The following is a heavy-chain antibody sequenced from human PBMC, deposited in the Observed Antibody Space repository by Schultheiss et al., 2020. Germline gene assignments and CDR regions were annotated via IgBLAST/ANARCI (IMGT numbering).Heavy chain of an antibody. J-gene: IGHJ3*02. V-gene: IGHV3-11*04. CDR1: GFTFSDYY. CDR2: ISSSGSTI. D-gene: IGHD3-16*01. Sequence: GESLKISCAASGFTFSDYYMSWIRQAPGKGLEWVSYISSSGSTIYYADSVKGRFTISRDNSKNTLYLQMNSLRAEDTAVYYCARGFAGANDAFDIWGQGTMVTVSS. CDR3: ARGFAGANDAFDI.